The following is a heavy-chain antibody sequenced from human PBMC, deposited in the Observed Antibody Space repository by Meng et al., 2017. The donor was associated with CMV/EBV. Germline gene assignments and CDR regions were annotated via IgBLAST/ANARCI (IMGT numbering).Heavy chain of an antibody. CDR2: IKSKTEGGTI. V-gene: IGHV3-15*01. Sequence: GESLKISCVGSRLSISHAWMNWVRQAPGKGLEWVGHIKSKTEGGTIDYAAPVKDRFTISRDDSKNTLFLQMNSLKTEDTAVYYCAKDIGYSSGWSLDYWGQGTLVTVSS. CDR1: RLSISHAW. D-gene: IGHD6-19*01. J-gene: IGHJ4*02. CDR3: AKDIGYSSGWSLDY.